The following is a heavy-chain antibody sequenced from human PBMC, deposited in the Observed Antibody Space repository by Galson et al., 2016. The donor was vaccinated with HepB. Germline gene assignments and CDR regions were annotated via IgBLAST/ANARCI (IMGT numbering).Heavy chain of an antibody. D-gene: IGHD2/OR15-2a*01. CDR2: ISHSGNSK. Sequence: SLRLSCAASGFNFGTFAMSWVRQAPGKGLEWVSGISHSGNSKYYPDSVRGRFTISRDSSNNTLYLQIDSLRAGDTAIYYCVKPRRCFLYFDSWGQGALVTVSS. CDR3: VKPRRCFLYFDS. V-gene: IGHV3-23*01. CDR1: GFNFGTFA. J-gene: IGHJ4*02.